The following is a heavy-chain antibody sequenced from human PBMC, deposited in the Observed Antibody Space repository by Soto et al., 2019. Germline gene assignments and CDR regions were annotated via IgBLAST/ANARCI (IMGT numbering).Heavy chain of an antibody. CDR1: DGSFRGHY. J-gene: IGHJ4*02. CDR2: INHSGFT. Sequence: SETLSLTCGLSDGSFRGHYWSWIRQPPGKGLEWIAEINHSGFTNYNPSLKSRVTISRDTSTNQISLKLTSLTAADSALYYCARATVKVGATLFDFWGQGTQVTAPQ. CDR3: ARATVKVGATLFDF. V-gene: IGHV4-34*01. D-gene: IGHD1-26*01.